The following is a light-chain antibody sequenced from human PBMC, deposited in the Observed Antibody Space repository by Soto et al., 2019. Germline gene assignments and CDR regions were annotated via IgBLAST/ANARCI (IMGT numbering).Light chain of an antibody. CDR3: QQYWPFPFT. Sequence: EIVLTQSPGTLSLSPGERATLSCRASQSISSSYLAWYQQKPGQPPRLLLYRTFSRATGIPDRFSGSGSGTDFTLTISRLEPEDVAIYYCQQYWPFPFTFGQGTKLEI. J-gene: IGKJ2*01. V-gene: IGKV3-20*01. CDR2: RTF. CDR1: QSISSSY.